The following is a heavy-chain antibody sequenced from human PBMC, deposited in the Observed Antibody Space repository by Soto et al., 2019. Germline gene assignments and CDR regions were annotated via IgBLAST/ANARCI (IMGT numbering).Heavy chain of an antibody. J-gene: IGHJ6*04. CDR1: GFSFSTSGVG. D-gene: IGHD2-15*01. V-gene: IGHV2-5*01. CDR2: IYWNGNE. CDR3: ALELSGYYYVMDV. Sequence: QITLRESGPTLVNPTQTLTLTCTFSGFSFSTSGVGVGWFRQPPGQALQWLALIYWNGNERYSPSLNNRLTVTKATSINQVVLTMASADPLDTATYYCALELSGYYYVMDVWGEGTKVTVSS.